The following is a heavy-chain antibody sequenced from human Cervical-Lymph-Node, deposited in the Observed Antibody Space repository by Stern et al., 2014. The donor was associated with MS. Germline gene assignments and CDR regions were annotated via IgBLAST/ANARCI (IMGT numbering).Heavy chain of an antibody. J-gene: IGHJ6*02. D-gene: IGHD6-19*01. V-gene: IGHV3-30-3*01. CDR3: ARGPRGAVASYYYYYGMDV. CDR1: GFTFSSYA. Sequence: VQLVESEGGVVQPGRSLRLSCAASGFTFSSYAMHWVRQAPGKGLEWVAVISYDGSNKYYADSVKGRFTISRDNSKNTLYLQMNSLRAEDTAVYYCARGPRGAVASYYYYYGMDVWGQGTTVTVSS. CDR2: ISYDGSNK.